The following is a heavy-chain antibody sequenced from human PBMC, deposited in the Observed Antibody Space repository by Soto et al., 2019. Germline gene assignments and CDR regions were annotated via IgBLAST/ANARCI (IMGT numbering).Heavy chain of an antibody. CDR3: AKGTNLYYYYYYGMDV. Sequence: GSLRLSCAASGFTFSSYAMSWVRQAPGKGLEWVSAISGSGGSTYYADSVKGRFTISRDNSKNTLYLQMNSLRAEDTAVYYCAKGTNLYYYYYYGMDVWGQGTTVTVSS. D-gene: IGHD2-8*01. V-gene: IGHV3-23*01. J-gene: IGHJ6*02. CDR1: GFTFSSYA. CDR2: ISGSGGST.